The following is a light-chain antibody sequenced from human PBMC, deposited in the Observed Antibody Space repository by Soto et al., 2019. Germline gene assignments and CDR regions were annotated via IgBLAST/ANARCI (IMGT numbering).Light chain of an antibody. Sequence: QSVLTQPRSVSGSPGQSVTISCTGTGSDVGGYNYVSWYQQHPGKAPKLMIYDVSKRPSGVPDRFSGSKSGNTASLTISGLQAEDEADYYCCSYAGSSYVFGTGTKLTVL. J-gene: IGLJ1*01. CDR2: DVS. CDR1: GSDVGGYNY. V-gene: IGLV2-11*01. CDR3: CSYAGSSYV.